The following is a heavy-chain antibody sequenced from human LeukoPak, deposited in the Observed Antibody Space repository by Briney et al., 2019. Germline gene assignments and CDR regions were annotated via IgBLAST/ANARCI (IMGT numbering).Heavy chain of an antibody. D-gene: IGHD2-2*01. Sequence: SEPLSLTCTVSSGSISSSDYYWGWIRQPPGKGLEWIGSIYYSGSTYYNPSLKSRVTISVDTSKNQFSLTLSSVTAADTAVYYCARGSRNEDIVVLPSAEGAFDIWGQGTMVTVSS. CDR3: ARGSRNEDIVVLPSAEGAFDI. V-gene: IGHV4-39*07. CDR1: SGSISSSDYY. J-gene: IGHJ3*02. CDR2: IYYSGST.